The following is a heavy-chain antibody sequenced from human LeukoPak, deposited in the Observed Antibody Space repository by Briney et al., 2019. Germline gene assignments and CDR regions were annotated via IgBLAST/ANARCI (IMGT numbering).Heavy chain of an antibody. D-gene: IGHD3-10*01. CDR3: ARDYYASGSYFGSAHYFFDY. V-gene: IGHV1-2*02. CDR2: INPNSGGT. Sequence: ASVKVSCKASGYTFTGYYMHWVRQAPGQGLEWMGWINPNSGGTNYAQKFQGRVSMTRDSSTSTVYMELSSLRSEDTAVYYCARDYYASGSYFGSAHYFFDYWGQGTLVTVSS. CDR1: GYTFTGYY. J-gene: IGHJ4*02.